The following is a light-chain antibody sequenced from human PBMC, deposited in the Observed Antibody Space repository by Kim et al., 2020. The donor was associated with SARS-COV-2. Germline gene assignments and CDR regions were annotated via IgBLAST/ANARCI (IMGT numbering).Light chain of an antibody. Sequence: QSALTQPASVSGSPGQSITISCTGTSSDIGDHNYVSWYQHHPGKAPKVLIYDVDKRPSGVSNRFSGSKSGSTASLTISGLQAEDEADYFCSSYKDINIRSVFGSGTKVTVL. CDR1: SSDIGDHNY. CDR3: SSYKDINIRSV. J-gene: IGLJ1*01. V-gene: IGLV2-14*03. CDR2: DVD.